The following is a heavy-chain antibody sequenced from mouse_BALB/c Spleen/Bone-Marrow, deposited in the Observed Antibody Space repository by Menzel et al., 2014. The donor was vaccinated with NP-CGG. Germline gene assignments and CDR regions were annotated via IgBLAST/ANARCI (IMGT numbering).Heavy chain of an antibody. V-gene: IGHV14-3*02. CDR2: IDPANGNT. CDR1: GFNIKDTY. D-gene: IGHD3-3*01. Sequence: LVESGAELVKPGASVKLSCTASGFNIKDTYMHWVKQRPEQGLEWIGRIDPANGNTKYDPKFQGKATITADTSSNTAYLQLSSLTSEDTAVYYCAGDGAYWGQGTLVTVSA. CDR3: AGDGAY. J-gene: IGHJ3*01.